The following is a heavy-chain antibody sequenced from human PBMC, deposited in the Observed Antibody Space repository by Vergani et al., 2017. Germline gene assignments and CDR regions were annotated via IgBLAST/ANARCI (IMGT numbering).Heavy chain of an antibody. CDR2: IQFDGSNQ. CDR3: AKHFRGWGIDY. J-gene: IGHJ4*02. CDR1: GFTLSNYD. Sequence: QVQLVESGGGVVQRGGSRRLSCATSGFTLSNYDMQWIRQGPGKGLEFVAFIQFDGSNQYYADSVKGRFTLSRDFSKNTLYLQMNSLRTDDTATYYCAKHFRGWGIDYCGQGTQVIVSS. D-gene: IGHD3-16*01. V-gene: IGHV3-30*02.